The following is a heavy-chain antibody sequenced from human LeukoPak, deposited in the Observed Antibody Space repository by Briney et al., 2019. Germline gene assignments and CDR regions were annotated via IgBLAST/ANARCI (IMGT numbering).Heavy chain of an antibody. D-gene: IGHD3-22*01. Sequence: PGGSLRLSCAASGFTFSDYYMSWIRQAPGKGLEWVSYISSSSSYTNYADSVKGRFTISRDNAKNSLYLQMNSLRAEDTAVYYCARNPDRNYYYYYGMDVWGQGTTVTVSS. CDR3: ARNPDRNYYYYYGMDV. J-gene: IGHJ6*02. CDR2: ISSSSSYT. CDR1: GFTFSDYY. V-gene: IGHV3-11*06.